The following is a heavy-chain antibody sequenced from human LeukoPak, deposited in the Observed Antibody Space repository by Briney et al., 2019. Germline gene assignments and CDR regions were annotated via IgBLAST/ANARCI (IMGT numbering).Heavy chain of an antibody. D-gene: IGHD6-6*01. Sequence: PSETLSLTCRVSGASVSNYYWSWIRQPPGKGLEWIGYVYYTGSTNYNPSLKSRVTMFEDKSKNQFSLRLYSVTVADTAVYYCARHFAYSSSSYVDYWGQGTLVTVSS. CDR1: GASVSNYY. V-gene: IGHV4-59*08. CDR2: VYYTGST. CDR3: ARHFAYSSSSYVDY. J-gene: IGHJ4*02.